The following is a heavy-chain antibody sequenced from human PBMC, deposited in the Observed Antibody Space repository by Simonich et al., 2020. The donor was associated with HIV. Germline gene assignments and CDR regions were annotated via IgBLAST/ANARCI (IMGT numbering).Heavy chain of an antibody. Sequence: QVQLQQWGAGLLKPSETLSLTCAVYGGSFSGYYWRWIRQPPGKGREWIGEINHSGSTNYKSSLNSRATISVDKSKNQFSLKLSSVTAADTAIYYCARRDRELILYFDYWGQGNLVTVSS. V-gene: IGHV4-34*01. J-gene: IGHJ4*02. D-gene: IGHD3-3*01. CDR1: GGSFSGYY. CDR2: INHSGST. CDR3: ARRDRELILYFDY.